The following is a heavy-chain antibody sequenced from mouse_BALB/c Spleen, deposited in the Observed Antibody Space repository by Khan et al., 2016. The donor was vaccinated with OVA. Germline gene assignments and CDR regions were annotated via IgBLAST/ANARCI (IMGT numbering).Heavy chain of an antibody. CDR2: ISYDGSN. J-gene: IGHJ2*01. CDR3: AREGDYYGRLFDY. V-gene: IGHV3-6*02. Sequence: EVQLVESGPGLVKPSQSLSLTCSVTGYSITSGYYWNWIRQFPGNKLEWMGYISYDGSNNYNPSLKNRISITRDTSKNQSFLKLNSVTTEDTATYYCAREGDYYGRLFDYWGQGTTLTVSS. D-gene: IGHD1-1*01. CDR1: GYSITSGYY.